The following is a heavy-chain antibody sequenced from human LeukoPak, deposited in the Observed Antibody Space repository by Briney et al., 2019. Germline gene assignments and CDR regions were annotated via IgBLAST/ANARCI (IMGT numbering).Heavy chain of an antibody. Sequence: WETLALTCTVSGGSISSYYWSWIRQPPGKGLEWVGYIHYSGNTNYNPSRKSRVTISVSTSKEHVAQKMSSVTAEDTAVYYCERERDGYNSLLYDYWGQGTLVTVSS. CDR3: ERERDGYNSLLYDY. J-gene: IGHJ4*02. CDR1: GGSISSYY. D-gene: IGHD5-24*01. V-gene: IGHV4-59*01. CDR2: IHYSGNT.